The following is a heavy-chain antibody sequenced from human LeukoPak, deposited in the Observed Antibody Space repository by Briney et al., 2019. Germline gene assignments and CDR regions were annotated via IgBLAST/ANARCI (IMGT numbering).Heavy chain of an antibody. D-gene: IGHD3-22*01. CDR2: ISYDGTNK. Sequence: GGSLRLSCAASGLTVSIYTMHWVRQASGKGLEWVALISYDGTNKYYADSVKGRFTISRDNSKSTLYLQMNSLRVEDTAIYYCAKDFPHYYEVPHGMDVWGQGTTVTV. CDR3: AKDFPHYYEVPHGMDV. J-gene: IGHJ6*02. CDR1: GLTVSIYT. V-gene: IGHV3-30*07.